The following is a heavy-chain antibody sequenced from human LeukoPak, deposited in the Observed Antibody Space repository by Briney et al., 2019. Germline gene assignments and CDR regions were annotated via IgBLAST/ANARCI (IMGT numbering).Heavy chain of an antibody. V-gene: IGHV3-21*01. Sequence: GRSLRLSCAASGFSFNNAWMSWVRQAPGKGLEWVSFISSNSRNIYYADSVKGRFTIFRDNAKNSLYLQMTSLRVEDTAVYYCARDSNDFWSEYWGQGTLLTVSS. CDR2: ISSNSRNI. CDR3: ARDSNDFWSEY. J-gene: IGHJ4*02. CDR1: GFSFNNAW. D-gene: IGHD3-3*01.